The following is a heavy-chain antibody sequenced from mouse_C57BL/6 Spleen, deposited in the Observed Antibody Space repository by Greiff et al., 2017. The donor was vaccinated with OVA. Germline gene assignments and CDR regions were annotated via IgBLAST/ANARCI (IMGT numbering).Heavy chain of an antibody. V-gene: IGHV5-6*01. Sequence: EVQLVESGGDLVKPGGSLKLSCAASGFTFSSYGMSWVRQTPDKRLEWVATISSGGSYTYYQDSVKGRFTISRDNAKNTLYLQMSSLKSEDTAMYYGAIQYYGSSPAWCAYWGQGTLVTVSA. CDR2: ISSGGSYT. CDR3: AIQYYGSSPAWCAY. J-gene: IGHJ3*01. CDR1: GFTFSSYG. D-gene: IGHD1-1*01.